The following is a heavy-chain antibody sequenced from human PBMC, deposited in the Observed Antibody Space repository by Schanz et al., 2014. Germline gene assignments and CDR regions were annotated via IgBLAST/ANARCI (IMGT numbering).Heavy chain of an antibody. CDR1: GFDFNSYS. CDR2: IATSSSTR. CDR3: ASGVHVSSLQKGLQF. D-gene: IGHD3-10*01. Sequence: VQLVESGGGVVQPGRPLRLSCEASGFDFNSYSMNWVRQVPGKGLEWLSYIATSSSTRHYADSVKGRVTISRDNAKNSVSLQMRRLRVEDTAVYYCASGVHVSSLQKGLQFWGRGTLVIVSS. V-gene: IGHV3-48*01. J-gene: IGHJ1*01.